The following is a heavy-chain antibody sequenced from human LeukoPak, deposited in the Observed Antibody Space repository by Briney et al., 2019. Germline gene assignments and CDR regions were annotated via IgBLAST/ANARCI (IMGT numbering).Heavy chain of an antibody. V-gene: IGHV1-2*02. D-gene: IGHD1-14*01. CDR3: ARDGEGRTNFDY. CDR2: INPNSGGT. J-gene: IGHJ4*02. Sequence: GASVKVSCKASGYTFTGYYMHWVRQAPGQGLEWMGWINPNSGGTNYAQKLQGRVTMTTDTSTSTAYMELRSLRSDDTAVYYCARDGEGRTNFDYWGQGTLITVSS. CDR1: GYTFTGYY.